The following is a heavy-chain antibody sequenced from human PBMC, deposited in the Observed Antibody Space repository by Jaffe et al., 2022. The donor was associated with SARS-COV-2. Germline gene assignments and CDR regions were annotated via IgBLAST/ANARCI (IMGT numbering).Heavy chain of an antibody. J-gene: IGHJ6*02. CDR1: GFTFSSYG. D-gene: IGHD2-8*01. Sequence: QVQLVESGGGVVQPGRSLRLSCAASGFTFSSYGMHWVRQAPGKGLEWVAVIWYDGSNKYYADSVKGRFTISRDNSKNTLYLQMNSLRAEDTAVYYCARELAYGYYYYGMDVWGQGTTVTVSS. CDR2: IWYDGSNK. V-gene: IGHV3-33*01. CDR3: ARELAYGYYYYGMDV.